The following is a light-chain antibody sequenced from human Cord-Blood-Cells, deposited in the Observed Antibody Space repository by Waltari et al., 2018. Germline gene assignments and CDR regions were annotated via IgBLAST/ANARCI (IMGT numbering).Light chain of an antibody. CDR3: QAWDSSTDNVV. Sequence: SYELTQPPSVSVSPGQTASITCSGDKLGDKYACWYQQKPGQSPVLVIYQDSKRPSGIPERFSGSNSGNTATLTISGTQAMDEADYYGQAWDSSTDNVVFGGGTKLTVL. V-gene: IGLV3-1*01. CDR1: KLGDKY. J-gene: IGLJ2*01. CDR2: QDS.